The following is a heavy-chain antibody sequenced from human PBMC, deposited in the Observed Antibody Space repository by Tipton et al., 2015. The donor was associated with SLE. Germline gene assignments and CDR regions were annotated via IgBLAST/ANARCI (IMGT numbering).Heavy chain of an antibody. CDR2: INHSGST. D-gene: IGHD3-3*01. CDR1: GGSISSYY. J-gene: IGHJ3*02. Sequence: TLSLTCTVSGGSISSYYWSWIRQPPGKGLEWIGEINHSGSTNYNPSLKSRVTISVDTSKNQFSLKLSSVTAADTAVYYCARVPYYEFWSGYDDAFDIWGQGTMVTVSS. V-gene: IGHV4-34*01. CDR3: ARVPYYEFWSGYDDAFDI.